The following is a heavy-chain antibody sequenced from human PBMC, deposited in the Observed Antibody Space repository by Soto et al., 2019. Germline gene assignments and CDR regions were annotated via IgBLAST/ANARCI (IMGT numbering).Heavy chain of an antibody. V-gene: IGHV3-30*18. CDR1: GFTFSSYG. Sequence: GWSLRLSCAASGFTFSSYGMHWVRQAPGKGLEWVAVISSDGTSRFYADSVKGRFTISRDNSKNTLYLQMNSLRAEDTAMYYCAKVRVKDYYYYAMDVWGQGTTVTGSS. J-gene: IGHJ6*02. D-gene: IGHD4-4*01. CDR2: ISSDGTSR. CDR3: AKVRVKDYYYYAMDV.